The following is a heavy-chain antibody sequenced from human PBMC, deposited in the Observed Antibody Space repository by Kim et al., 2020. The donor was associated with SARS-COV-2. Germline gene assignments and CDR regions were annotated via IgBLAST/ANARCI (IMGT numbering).Heavy chain of an antibody. D-gene: IGHD2-2*01. CDR3: AKDIKAAALGGGWYFFDY. V-gene: IGHV3-9*01. CDR1: GFTFDDYA. CDR2: ISWSSGRI. Sequence: GGSLRLSCAASGFTFDDYAMHWVRQAPGKGLEWVSVISWSSGRIGYADSVKGRFTISRDNAKNSLYLQMNSLRADDTALYYCAKDIKAAALGGGWYFFDYWGQGTLVTVSS. J-gene: IGHJ4*02.